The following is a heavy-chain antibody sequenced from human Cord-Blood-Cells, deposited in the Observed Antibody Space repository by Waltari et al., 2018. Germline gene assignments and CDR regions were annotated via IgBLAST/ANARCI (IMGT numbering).Heavy chain of an antibody. CDR2: IYYSGST. V-gene: IGHV4-59*11. J-gene: IGHJ3*02. CDR1: GGSISRHY. Sequence: QVQLQESGPGLVKPSETLSLTCTVSGGSISRHYWGWIRQPPGTGLEWLGYIYYSGSTNYNPALKSRVTIAVDTSKNQFARKLSSVTAADTAVYYCARDADFYAFDIWGQGTMVTVSS. CDR3: ARDADFYAFDI. D-gene: IGHD3-3*01.